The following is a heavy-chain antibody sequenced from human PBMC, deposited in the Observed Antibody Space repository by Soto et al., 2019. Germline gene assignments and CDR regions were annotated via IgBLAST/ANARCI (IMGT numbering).Heavy chain of an antibody. CDR1: GFTFSTYG. D-gene: IGHD5-18*01. V-gene: IGHV3-33*01. CDR3: ARVEAPLIHSDHYYYGMDV. CDR2: IWYDGTNA. J-gene: IGHJ6*02. Sequence: QVHLVESGGGVVRLGRSLRLACEASGFTFSTYGMHWVRQAPGKGLQWVAVIWYDGTNAYYADSVKGRFIISRDNSKDTLYLEMNNLRTEDTAVYYCARVEAPLIHSDHYYYGMDVWGQGTTVTV.